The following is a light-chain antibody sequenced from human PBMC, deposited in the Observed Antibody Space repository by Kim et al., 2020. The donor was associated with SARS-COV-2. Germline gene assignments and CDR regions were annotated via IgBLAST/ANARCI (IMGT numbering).Light chain of an antibody. CDR1: QSVRDNY. V-gene: IGKV3-20*01. CDR3: QQYGTSPLLT. Sequence: PGERATLSCRASQSVRDNYLAWYQQRPGQAPRLLLYGASTRATDIPDRFTGTGSGTDFILTITRLEPEDFAVYYCQQYGTSPLLTLGGGTKVDIK. J-gene: IGKJ4*01. CDR2: GAS.